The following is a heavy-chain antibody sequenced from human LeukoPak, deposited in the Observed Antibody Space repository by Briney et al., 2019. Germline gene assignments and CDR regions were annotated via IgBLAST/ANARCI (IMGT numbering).Heavy chain of an antibody. V-gene: IGHV3-30*04. Sequence: AGSMTLACPASGFTFSSYSMQWVRQAAGKGREWVAFISYDGSNKYSADSVKGRFTISRDNSKNTLYLQMNSLRAEDTAVYYCAGVPPWALHAFDIWGQGTMVTVSS. CDR2: ISYDGSNK. CDR1: GFTFSSYS. CDR3: AGVPPWALHAFDI. J-gene: IGHJ3*02. D-gene: IGHD3-16*02.